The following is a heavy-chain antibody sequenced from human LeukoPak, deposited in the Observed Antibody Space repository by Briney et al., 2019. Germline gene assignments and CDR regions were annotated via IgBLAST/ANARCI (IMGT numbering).Heavy chain of an antibody. V-gene: IGHV3-48*03. J-gene: IGHJ4*02. CDR1: GFTFSSHE. Sequence: GGSLRLSCAASGFTFSSHEMNWVRQAPGKGLEWASYISSSGSTIYYADSVKGRFTISRDNAKNSLYLQMNSLRAEDTAVYYCARDDEYYFDYWGQGTLVTVSS. CDR2: ISSSGSTI. CDR3: ARDDEYYFDY.